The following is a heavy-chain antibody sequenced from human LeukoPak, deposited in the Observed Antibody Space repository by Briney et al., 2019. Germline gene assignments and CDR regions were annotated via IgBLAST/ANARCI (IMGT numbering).Heavy chain of an antibody. CDR3: AKDSGHYFDY. V-gene: IGHV3-30*02. Sequence: QPGGSLRLSCAASGFTSSSYGMHWVRQAPGKGLEWVAFIRYDGSNKYYADSVKGRFTISRDNSKNTLYLQMNSLGAEDTAVYYCAKDSGHYFDYWGQGTLVTVSS. CDR1: GFTSSSYG. J-gene: IGHJ4*02. CDR2: IRYDGSNK. D-gene: IGHD3-10*01.